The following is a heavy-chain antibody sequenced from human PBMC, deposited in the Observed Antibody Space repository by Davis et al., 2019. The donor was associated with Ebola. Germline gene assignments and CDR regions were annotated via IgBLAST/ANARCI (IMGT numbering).Heavy chain of an antibody. Sequence: ASVTVSCKASGYTFTSYGISWVRQAPGQGLEWMGWISAYNGNTNYAQKLQGRVTMTTDTSTSTAYMELRSLSSDDTAVYYCARTGGEYSGNQRRAFDIWGQGTMVTVSS. CDR2: ISAYNGNT. V-gene: IGHV1-18*01. CDR3: ARTGGEYSGNQRRAFDI. CDR1: GYTFTSYG. J-gene: IGHJ3*02. D-gene: IGHD1-26*01.